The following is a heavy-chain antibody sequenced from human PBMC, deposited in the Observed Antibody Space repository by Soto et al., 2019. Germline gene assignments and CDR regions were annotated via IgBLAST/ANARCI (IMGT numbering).Heavy chain of an antibody. J-gene: IGHJ4*02. Sequence: ASVKVSCKVSGYTLTELSMHWVRQAPGKGLEWMGGFDPEDGETIYAQKFQGRVTMTEDTSTDTAYMELSSLRSEDTAVYYCATSPKWDSIAVAGDFDYWGQGTLVTVSS. D-gene: IGHD6-19*01. CDR1: GYTLTELS. V-gene: IGHV1-24*01. CDR3: ATSPKWDSIAVAGDFDY. CDR2: FDPEDGET.